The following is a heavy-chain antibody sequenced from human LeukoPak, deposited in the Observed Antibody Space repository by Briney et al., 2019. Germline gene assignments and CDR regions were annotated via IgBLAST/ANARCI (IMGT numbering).Heavy chain of an antibody. V-gene: IGHV3-23*01. Sequence: PGGSLRLSCAASGFTFSSYAMSWVRQATGKGLEWVSSTSGSGGATYYADSVKGRFTISRDNSRNMLYLQMNSLRAEDTAVYYCARDPLVPGVYFDYWGQGTLVTVSS. CDR1: GFTFSSYA. D-gene: IGHD2-2*01. CDR2: TSGSGGAT. J-gene: IGHJ4*02. CDR3: ARDPLVPGVYFDY.